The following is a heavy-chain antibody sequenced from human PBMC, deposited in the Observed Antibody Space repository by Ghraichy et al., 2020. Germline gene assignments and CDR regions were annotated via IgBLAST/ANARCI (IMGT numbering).Heavy chain of an antibody. CDR3: ARGEGGSMGSSGYHDY. CDR2: IYYSGST. V-gene: IGHV4-31*03. D-gene: IGHD3-22*01. CDR1: GGSISSGGYY. J-gene: IGHJ4*02. Sequence: SENLSLTCTVSGGSISSGGYYWSWIRQHPGKGLEWIGYIYYSGSTYYNPSLKSRVTISVDTSKNQFSLKLSSVTAADTAVYYCARGEGGSMGSSGYHDYWGQGTLVTVSS.